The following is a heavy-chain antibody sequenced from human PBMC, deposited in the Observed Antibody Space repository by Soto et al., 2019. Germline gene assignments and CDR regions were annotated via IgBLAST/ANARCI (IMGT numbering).Heavy chain of an antibody. CDR2: FDPEDGET. V-gene: IGHV1-24*01. CDR1: GYTLTELS. D-gene: IGHD7-27*01. Sequence: GASVKVSCKVSGYTLTELSMHWVRQAPGKGLEWMGGFDPEDGETIFAQKFQGRVTMTEDTSTDTAYMELSSLRSEDTAVYYCSTLWGLNWFDPWGQGTLVTVSA. CDR3: STLWGLNWFDP. J-gene: IGHJ5*02.